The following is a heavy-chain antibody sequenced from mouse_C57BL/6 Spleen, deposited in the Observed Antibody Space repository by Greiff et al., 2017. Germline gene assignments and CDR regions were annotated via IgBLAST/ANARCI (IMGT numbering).Heavy chain of an antibody. D-gene: IGHD2-13*01. V-gene: IGHV1-53*01. CDR1: GYTFTSYW. CDR3: DRYGDYFAY. Sequence: VQLQQSGTELVTPGASVKLSCKASGYTFTSYWMHWVKQRPGQGLEWIVNINPRNGGTNYNEKFKSKATLTVDKSSSTAYRQLSSLTSYASAVYYCDRYGDYFAYWGQGTLVTVSA. CDR2: INPRNGGT. J-gene: IGHJ3*01.